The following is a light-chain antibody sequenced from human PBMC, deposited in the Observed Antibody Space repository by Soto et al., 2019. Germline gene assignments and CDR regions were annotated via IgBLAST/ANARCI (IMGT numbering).Light chain of an antibody. J-gene: IGKJ1*01. Sequence: EIVMTQSPATLSVSPGERATLSCRASQSVSSNLAWYQQKPGQAPRLLIYGASTRATGIPASFSGSGSGTEFTLTSSSLQSEDCAGYYCQQYNNWPPGTFGQGTQGEIK. CDR3: QQYNNWPPGT. CDR1: QSVSSN. CDR2: GAS. V-gene: IGKV3-15*01.